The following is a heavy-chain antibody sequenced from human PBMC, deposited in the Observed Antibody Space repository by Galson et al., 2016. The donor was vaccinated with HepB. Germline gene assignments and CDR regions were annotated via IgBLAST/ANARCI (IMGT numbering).Heavy chain of an antibody. J-gene: IGHJ4*02. CDR1: GFTYNDYA. D-gene: IGHD6-13*01. Sequence: SLRLSCAASGFTYNDYAMHWVRQVPGKGLEWVAGIRWNNGNTGYADSVRGRFSISGDNAKNSLYLEMNSLRAEDTALYYCAKDLGDVTAAAGYWGQGTLVTVSS. CDR3: AKDLGDVTAAAGY. V-gene: IGHV3-9*01. CDR2: IRWNNGNT.